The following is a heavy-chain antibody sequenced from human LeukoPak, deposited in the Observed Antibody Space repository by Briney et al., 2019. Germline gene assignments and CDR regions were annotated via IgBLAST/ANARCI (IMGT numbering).Heavy chain of an antibody. CDR2: IYTSGST. V-gene: IGHV4-61*02. CDR3: ARDTYYYGSGSHFFDY. J-gene: IGHJ4*02. CDR1: GGSISSGSYY. Sequence: SQTLSLTCTVSGGSISSGSYYWSWIRQPAGRGLEWIGRIYTSGSTNYNPSLKSRVTISVDTSKNQFSLKLSSVTAADTAVYYCARDTYYYGSGSHFFDYWGQGTLVTVSS. D-gene: IGHD3-10*01.